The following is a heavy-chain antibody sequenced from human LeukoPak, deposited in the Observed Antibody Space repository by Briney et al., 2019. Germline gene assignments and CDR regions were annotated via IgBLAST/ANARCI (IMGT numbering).Heavy chain of an antibody. J-gene: IGHJ4*02. CDR1: GYTFSNYG. CDR2: IAGDR. CDR3: ARDFWNLYENNDSNRDFDN. V-gene: IGHV1-18*01. Sequence: GASVKVSCKASGYTFSNYGISWVRQAPGQGLEWMAWIAGDRIYAPQFQGRLIISTDPSTSTAYMELRSLRSDDTAVYYCARDFWNLYENNDSNRDFDNWGQETLLTVSS. D-gene: IGHD7-27*01.